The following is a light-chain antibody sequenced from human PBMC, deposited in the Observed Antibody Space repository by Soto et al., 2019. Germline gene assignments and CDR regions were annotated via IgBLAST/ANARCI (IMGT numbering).Light chain of an antibody. CDR1: QDITLY. CDR2: DVS. CDR3: QQYDSRPTT. V-gene: IGKV1-33*01. Sequence: DIQMTQSPSSLSASVGDRVTITCQASQDITLYLNLYQHKAGKAPNLLIHDVSTLETGVPARFSGRRSGTIFTLTIINLQPEDVATYYCQQYDSRPTTFGQGTKVEIK. J-gene: IGKJ2*01.